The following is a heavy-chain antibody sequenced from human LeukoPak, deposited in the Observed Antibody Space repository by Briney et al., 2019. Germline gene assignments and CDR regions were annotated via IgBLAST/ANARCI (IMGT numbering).Heavy chain of an antibody. D-gene: IGHD5-18*01. Sequence: ASVRVSCKASGYTFTGYYMHWVRQAPGQGLEWMGWINPNSGGTNYAQKFQGRVTMTRDTSISTAYMELSSLTSDDTAVYYCARGQYRYAVDYWGQGTLVTVSS. CDR2: INPNSGGT. V-gene: IGHV1-2*02. J-gene: IGHJ4*02. CDR1: GYTFTGYY. CDR3: ARGQYRYAVDY.